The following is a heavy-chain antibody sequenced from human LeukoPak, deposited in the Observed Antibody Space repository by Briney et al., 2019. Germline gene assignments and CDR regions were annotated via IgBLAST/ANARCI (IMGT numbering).Heavy chain of an antibody. J-gene: IGHJ6*04. CDR2: ISYDGSNK. Sequence: PGRSLRLSCAASGFTFSSYAMHWVRQAPGKGLEWVAVISYDGSNKYYADSVKGRFTISRDNSKNTLYLQMNSLRAEDTVVYYCASPRGGYGSGSYYFYYGMDVWGKGTTVTVSS. CDR3: ASPRGGYGSGSYYFYYGMDV. V-gene: IGHV3-30*04. CDR1: GFTFSSYA. D-gene: IGHD3-10*01.